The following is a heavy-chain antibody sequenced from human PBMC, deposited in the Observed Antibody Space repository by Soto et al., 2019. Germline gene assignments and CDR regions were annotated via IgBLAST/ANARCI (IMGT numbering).Heavy chain of an antibody. CDR2: ISGSGGST. CDR1: GFTFSSYA. CDR3: ARDPVRAGVVVPAAMPYYYYGMDG. D-gene: IGHD2-2*01. J-gene: IGHJ6*02. V-gene: IGHV3-23*01. Sequence: GGSLRLSCAASGFTFSSYAMSWVRQAPGKGLEWVSAISGSGGSTYYADSVKGRFTISRDNSKNTLYLQMNSLRAEDTAVYYCARDPVRAGVVVPAAMPYYYYGMDGWGQGTTVTVSS.